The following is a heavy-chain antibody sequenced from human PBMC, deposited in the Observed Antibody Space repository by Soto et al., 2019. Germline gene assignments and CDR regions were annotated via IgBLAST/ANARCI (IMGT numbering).Heavy chain of an antibody. D-gene: IGHD3-10*01. J-gene: IGHJ4*02. V-gene: IGHV4-31*03. Sequence: TSETLSLTCTVPGGSISSGGYYWSWIRQHPGKGLEWIGYIYYSGSTYYNPSLKSRVTISVDTSKNQFSLKLSSVTAADTAVYYCAVYYGSGMADWGQGTLVTVSS. CDR1: GGSISSGGYY. CDR2: IYYSGST. CDR3: AVYYGSGMAD.